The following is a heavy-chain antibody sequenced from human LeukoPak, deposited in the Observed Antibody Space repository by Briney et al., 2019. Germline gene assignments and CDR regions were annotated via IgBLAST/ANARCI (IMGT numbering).Heavy chain of an antibody. V-gene: IGHV1-46*01. Sequence: ASVKVSCKASGYTFTSNYIHWVRQAPGQGLEWMGMTYPRDGSTSYAQKFQGRVNVTRDTSTSTVHMELSGLRSEDTAVYYCARDQEGFDYWGQGTLVTVSS. CDR2: TYPRDGST. CDR1: GYTFTSNY. J-gene: IGHJ4*02. CDR3: ARDQEGFDY.